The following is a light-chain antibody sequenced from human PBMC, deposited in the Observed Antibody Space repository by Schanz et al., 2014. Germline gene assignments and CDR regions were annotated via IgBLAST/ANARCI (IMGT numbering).Light chain of an antibody. J-gene: IGLJ3*02. V-gene: IGLV2-23*02. CDR2: DVN. Sequence: QSALTQPASVSGSPGQSITISCTGTSSDIGGRAYVSWYQQRPGKAPQLILYDVNSRPSGVSNRFSGSKSGNTASLTISGLQAEDEGDYYCCSYAGSSSLVFGGGTKLTVL. CDR1: SSDIGGRAY. CDR3: CSYAGSSSLV.